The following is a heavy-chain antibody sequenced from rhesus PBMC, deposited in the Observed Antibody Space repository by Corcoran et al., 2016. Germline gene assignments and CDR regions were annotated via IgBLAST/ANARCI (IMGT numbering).Heavy chain of an antibody. CDR3: ARGPGGLDS. J-gene: IGHJ6*01. CDR2: IYGSSGST. CDR1: GYSIRSND. V-gene: IGHV4-147*01. Sequence: QVQLQESGPGLVKPSETLSLTCAVAGYSIRSNDWNWIRQPPGKGLEWIGYIYGSSGSTYYNPSLKCLVTIATGTSKNLFSLKLSSVTAADTAVYYWARGPGGLDSWGQGVVVTVSS.